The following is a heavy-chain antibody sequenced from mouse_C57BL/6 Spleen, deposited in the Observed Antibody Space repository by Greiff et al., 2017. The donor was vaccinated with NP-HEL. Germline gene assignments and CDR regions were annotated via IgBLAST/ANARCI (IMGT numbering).Heavy chain of an antibody. CDR2: IYPGSGNT. Sequence: QVQLQQSGPELVKPGASVKISCKASGYSFTSYYIHWVKQRPGQGLEWIGWIYPGSGNTKYNEKFKGKATLTADTSSSTAYMQLSSLTSEDSAVYYCAREEDYAMDYWGQGTSVTVSS. V-gene: IGHV1-66*01. CDR1: GYSFTSYY. CDR3: AREEDYAMDY. J-gene: IGHJ4*01.